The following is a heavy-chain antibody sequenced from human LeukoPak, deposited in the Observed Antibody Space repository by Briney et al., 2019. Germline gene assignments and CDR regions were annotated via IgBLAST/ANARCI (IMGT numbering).Heavy chain of an antibody. Sequence: SETLSLTCTVSGDSISSGGYYWSWIRQHPGKGLEWIGYIYYSGSTYYNPSLKSRVTISIDASKNQFSLKLTSVAAADTAVYYCARVAGYSSPFAYWGQGTLVTVSS. CDR1: GDSISSGGYY. CDR3: ARVAGYSSPFAY. D-gene: IGHD6-13*01. CDR2: IYYSGST. J-gene: IGHJ4*02. V-gene: IGHV4-31*03.